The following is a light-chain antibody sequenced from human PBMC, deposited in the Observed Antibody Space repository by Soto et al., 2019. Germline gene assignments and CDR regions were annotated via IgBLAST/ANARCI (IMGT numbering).Light chain of an antibody. CDR2: AAS. CDR1: QGINKW. Sequence: DIQMTQSPSSVSAAVGDRVTITCRASQGINKWLAWYQQKPGKAPQLLISAASTLRSGVPSRFSGSGSGTEFTLAISSLQPDDFATYYCQQYNSYPWTFGQGTKVEIK. CDR3: QQYNSYPWT. V-gene: IGKV1-12*01. J-gene: IGKJ1*01.